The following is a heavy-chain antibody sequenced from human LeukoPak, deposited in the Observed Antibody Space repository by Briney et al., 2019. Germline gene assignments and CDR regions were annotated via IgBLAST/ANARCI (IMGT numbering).Heavy chain of an antibody. CDR1: GFTFSGFG. CDR2: ISYDGSLK. Sequence: GGSLRLSCAASGFTFSGFGMHWVRQAPGKGLEWVAVISYDGSLKHYLDSVKGRFTISRDNSKNTVVLQMDSLRVEDTAIYYCAKKFSYGSGAGDALDIWVHGTLVTVSS. V-gene: IGHV3-30*18. CDR3: AKKFSYGSGAGDALDI. D-gene: IGHD3-10*01. J-gene: IGHJ3*02.